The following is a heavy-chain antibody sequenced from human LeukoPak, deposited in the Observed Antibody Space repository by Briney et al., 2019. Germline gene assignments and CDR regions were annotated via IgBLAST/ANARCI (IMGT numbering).Heavy chain of an antibody. Sequence: GGSLRLSCAASGFTFSSTWMHWFRQGAGKGLVWVSRITSDGRTTIYADSVKGRFSISRDNAKNTLYLQMNSLRAEDTAVYYCASRDGYNINYWGQGTLVTVSS. V-gene: IGHV3-74*01. J-gene: IGHJ4*02. D-gene: IGHD5-24*01. CDR2: ITSDGRTT. CDR3: ASRDGYNINY. CDR1: GFTFSSTW.